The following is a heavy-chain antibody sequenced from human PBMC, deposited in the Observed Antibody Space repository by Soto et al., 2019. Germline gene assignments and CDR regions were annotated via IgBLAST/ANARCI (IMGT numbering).Heavy chain of an antibody. D-gene: IGHD5-18*01. V-gene: IGHV1-18*01. CDR3: ARDPRGYNYGDFDS. CDR1: GYIFNTYG. J-gene: IGHJ4*02. Sequence: ASVKVSCKASGYIFNTYGISWVRQAPGQGLEWMGRITTYNSNTNYAQKLQGRVTMTTDTSTSTVYMELKSLTSDDTAVYYCARDPRGYNYGDFDSWGQGSLVTVSS. CDR2: ITTYNSNT.